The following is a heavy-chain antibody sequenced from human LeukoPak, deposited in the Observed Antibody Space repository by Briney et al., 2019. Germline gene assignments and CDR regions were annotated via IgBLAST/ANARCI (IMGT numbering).Heavy chain of an antibody. J-gene: IGHJ4*02. V-gene: IGHV3-48*04. D-gene: IGHD6-19*01. CDR3: ARDGIAVAPRL. CDR1: GFTFSSYS. CDR2: ISGSSSTI. Sequence: GGSLRLSCAASGFTFSSYSMNWVRQAPGKGLEWVSYISGSSSTIHYADSAKGRFTISRDNAKNSLYLQMNSLRAEDTAVYYCARDGIAVAPRLWGQGTLVTVSS.